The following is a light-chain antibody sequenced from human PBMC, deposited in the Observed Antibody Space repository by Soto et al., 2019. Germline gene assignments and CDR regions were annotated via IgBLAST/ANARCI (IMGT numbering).Light chain of an antibody. CDR2: SNN. Sequence: QPVLTQPPSVSGTPGQRIAISCSGSSSNIGSDAVNWYQQLPGTAPKLLIYSNNQRPSGVPDRFSGSKSGTSASLAISGLQSEDEADYYCATWDDSLSGHVIFGGGTKLTVL. CDR3: ATWDDSLSGHVI. V-gene: IGLV1-44*01. J-gene: IGLJ2*01. CDR1: SSNIGSDA.